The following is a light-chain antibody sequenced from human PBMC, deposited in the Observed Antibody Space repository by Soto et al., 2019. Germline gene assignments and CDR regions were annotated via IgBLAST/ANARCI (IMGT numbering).Light chain of an antibody. V-gene: IGLV2-14*01. CDR3: SSYTTTNTLYV. CDR2: GVF. CDR1: NSDVGGYNY. Sequence: QSVLTQPASVSGSPGQSITIPCTGTNSDVGGYNYVSWYQHHPGKAPKLMIYGVFNRPSGVSSRFSGSKSGSTASLTISGLQAEDEADYYCSSYTTTNTLYVFGTGTKLTVL. J-gene: IGLJ1*01.